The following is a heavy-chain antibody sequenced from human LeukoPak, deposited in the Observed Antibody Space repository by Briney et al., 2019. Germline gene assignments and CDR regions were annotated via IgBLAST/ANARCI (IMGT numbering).Heavy chain of an antibody. D-gene: IGHD3-3*02. CDR1: AFAFSSYW. V-gene: IGHV3-74*01. CDR3: ARPLASGPDF. Sequence: GGSLRLSCAASAFAFSSYWMHWVRQAPEKGLVWVSRIDIDGSSTRYADSVKGRFTISRDNAKNTLYLQMNGLRAEDTAVHYCARPLASGPDFWGQGTLVTVSS. J-gene: IGHJ4*02. CDR2: IDIDGSST.